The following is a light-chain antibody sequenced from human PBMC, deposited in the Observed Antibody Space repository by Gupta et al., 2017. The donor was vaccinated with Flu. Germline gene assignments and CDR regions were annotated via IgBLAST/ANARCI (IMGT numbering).Light chain of an antibody. Sequence: PSTLSASVGDRVTITFLSSQSIRNWLAWYQQKPGKAPNLLIYKASSLESGVPSRFSGSGSGTEFTLTISSLQPDDFATYYCQQYYNYSRTFGEGTKMEIK. CDR1: QSIRNW. CDR2: KAS. J-gene: IGKJ2*01. V-gene: IGKV1-5*03. CDR3: QQYYNYSRT.